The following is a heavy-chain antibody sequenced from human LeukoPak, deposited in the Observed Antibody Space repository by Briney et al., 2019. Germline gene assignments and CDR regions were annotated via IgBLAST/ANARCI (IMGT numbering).Heavy chain of an antibody. CDR2: ISSNGVST. Sequence: GGSLRLSCAASRFTFSSYEMNWVRQAPGKGLEWVSYISSNGVSTFYADSVQGRFTISRDNAKSSLYLQMNSLRAEDTAVYYCARENGDYADAFDIWGQGTMVTVSS. CDR1: RFTFSSYE. J-gene: IGHJ3*02. V-gene: IGHV3-48*03. D-gene: IGHD4-17*01. CDR3: ARENGDYADAFDI.